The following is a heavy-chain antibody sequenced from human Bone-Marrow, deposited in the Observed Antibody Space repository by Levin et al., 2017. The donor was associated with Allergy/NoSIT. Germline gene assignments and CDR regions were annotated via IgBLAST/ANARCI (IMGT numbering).Heavy chain of an antibody. CDR1: GILFSSYD. D-gene: IGHD3-22*01. V-gene: IGHV3-21*01. Sequence: SCAASGILFSSYDMNWVRQAPGKGLEWVSSISAGGNYIYYADSVKGRFTISRDNAKNSLFLQMNSLRAEDTAVYYCASWAMYHYDRSAFDYFYYPMDAWGQGTTVTVSS. J-gene: IGHJ6*02. CDR2: ISAGGNYI. CDR3: ASWAMYHYDRSAFDYFYYPMDA.